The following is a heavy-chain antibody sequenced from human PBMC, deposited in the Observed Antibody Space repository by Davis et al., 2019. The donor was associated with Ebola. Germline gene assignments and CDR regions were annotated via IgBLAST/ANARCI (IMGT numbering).Heavy chain of an antibody. V-gene: IGHV6-1*01. CDR1: GDSVLSGA. CDR2: TYYSSKWYN. D-gene: IGHD5-12*01. CDR3: ARGWLRSAFDQ. Sequence: PSETLSLTCAISGDSVLSGAWNWIRQSPSRGLEWLGRTYYSSKWYNESALSVKSRITISADTAKNQLSLHLNSVTPEDTAVYYCARGWLRSAFDQWGQGTLVTVSS. J-gene: IGHJ4*02.